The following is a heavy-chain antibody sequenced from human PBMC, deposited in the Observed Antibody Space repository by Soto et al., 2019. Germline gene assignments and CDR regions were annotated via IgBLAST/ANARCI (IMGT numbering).Heavy chain of an antibody. V-gene: IGHV4-30-2*01. CDR2: IYHSGST. J-gene: IGHJ4*02. Sequence: PSETLSLTCGVFDDSTRSRYWWSWIRQPPGKGLEWIGYIYHSGSTYYNPSLKSRVTISVDRSKNQFSLKLSSVTAADTAVYYCARAPPYGDYFDYWGQGTLVTVSS. D-gene: IGHD4-17*01. CDR1: DDSTRSRYW. CDR3: ARAPPYGDYFDY.